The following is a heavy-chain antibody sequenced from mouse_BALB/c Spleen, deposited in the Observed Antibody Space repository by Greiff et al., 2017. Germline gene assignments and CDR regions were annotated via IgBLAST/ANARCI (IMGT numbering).Heavy chain of an antibody. CDR1: GFNIKDTY. D-gene: IGHD1-1*01. J-gene: IGHJ2*01. Sequence: EVQLQQSGAELVKPGASVKLSCTASGFNIKDTYMHWVKQRPEQGLEWIGRIDPANGNTKYDPKFQGKATITADTSSNTAYLQLSSLTSEDTAVYYCARGFYYGSSYPYYFDYWGQGTTLTVSS. CDR2: IDPANGNT. V-gene: IGHV14-3*02. CDR3: ARGFYYGSSYPYYFDY.